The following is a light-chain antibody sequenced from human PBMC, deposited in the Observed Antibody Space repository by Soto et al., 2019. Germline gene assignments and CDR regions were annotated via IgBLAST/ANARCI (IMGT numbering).Light chain of an antibody. CDR2: GAS. V-gene: IGKV3-15*01. J-gene: IGKJ1*01. Sequence: EIVMTQSPGTLSGSPGERATIACRASQRVSRNLAWYHQKPGQALRLLIYGASTTDTGIPARFSGSLSGTEFNVSISRQQSEDFALYYCQQSNNWARTFGQGTKMEIK. CDR1: QRVSRN. CDR3: QQSNNWART.